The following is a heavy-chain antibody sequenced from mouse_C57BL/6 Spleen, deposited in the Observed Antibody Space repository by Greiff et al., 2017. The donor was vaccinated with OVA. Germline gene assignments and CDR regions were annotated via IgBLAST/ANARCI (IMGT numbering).Heavy chain of an antibody. J-gene: IGHJ3*01. CDR1: GYTFTSYW. Sequence: VQLKQPGAELVMPGASVKLSCKASGYTFTSYWMHWVKQRPGQGLEWIGEIDPSDSYTNYNQKFKGKSTLTVDKSSSTAYMQLSSLTSEDSAVYYCATLDSSGSWFAYWGQGTLVTVSA. D-gene: IGHD3-2*02. V-gene: IGHV1-69*01. CDR3: ATLDSSGSWFAY. CDR2: IDPSDSYT.